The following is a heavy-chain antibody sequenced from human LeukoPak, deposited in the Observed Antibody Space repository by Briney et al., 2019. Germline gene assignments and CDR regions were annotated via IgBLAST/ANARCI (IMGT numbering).Heavy chain of an antibody. CDR1: GYTFTGYY. Sequence: VASVTVSCKASGYTFTGYYMHWVRQAPGQGLEWMGWINPNSGGTNYAQKFQGRVTMTRDTSISTAYMELSRLRSDDTAVYYCARVEATFRPGPPPDYYYYMDVWGKGTTVTISS. V-gene: IGHV1-2*02. CDR2: INPNSGGT. CDR3: ARVEATFRPGPPPDYYYYMDV. D-gene: IGHD5-12*01. J-gene: IGHJ6*03.